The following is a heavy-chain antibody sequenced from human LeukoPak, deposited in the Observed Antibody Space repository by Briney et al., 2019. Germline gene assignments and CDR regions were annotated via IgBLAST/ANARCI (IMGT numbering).Heavy chain of an antibody. J-gene: IGHJ5*02. CDR3: ARDRWGGRDWNYGNHNWFDP. CDR2: IYYSGST. V-gene: IGHV4-30-4*01. D-gene: IGHD1-7*01. CDR1: GGSISSGDYY. Sequence: SETLSLTCTVSGGSISSGDYYWSWIRQPPGKGLEWIGYIYYSGSTYYNPSLKSRVTISVDTSKNQFSLKLSSVTAADTAVYYCARDRWGGRDWNYGNHNWFDPWGQGTLVTVSS.